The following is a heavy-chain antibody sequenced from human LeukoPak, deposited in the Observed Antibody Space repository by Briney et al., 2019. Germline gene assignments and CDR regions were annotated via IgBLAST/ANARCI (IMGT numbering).Heavy chain of an antibody. J-gene: IGHJ4*02. CDR3: ASGDIRFGELFSIRHSPPFDY. Sequence: SVKVSCKASGGTFSSYAISWVRQAPGQGLEWMGGIIPIFGTANYAQKFQGRVTITADESTSTAYMELSSLRSEDTAVYYCASGDIRFGELFSIRHSPPFDYWGQGTLVTVSS. CDR1: GGTFSSYA. CDR2: IIPIFGTA. V-gene: IGHV1-69*13. D-gene: IGHD3-10*01.